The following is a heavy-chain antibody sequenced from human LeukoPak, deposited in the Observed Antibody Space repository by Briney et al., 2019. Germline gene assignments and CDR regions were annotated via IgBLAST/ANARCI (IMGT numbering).Heavy chain of an antibody. J-gene: IGHJ3*02. D-gene: IGHD1-26*01. CDR2: ISSSGSTI. CDR3: ARDMWELLSTPVDAFDI. Sequence: GGSLRLSCAASGFTFSSYEMNWVRQAPGKGLEWVSYISSSGSTIYYADSVKGRFTISRDNAKNSLYLQMNSLRAEDTAVYYCARDMWELLSTPVDAFDIWGQGTMVTVSS. CDR1: GFTFSSYE. V-gene: IGHV3-48*03.